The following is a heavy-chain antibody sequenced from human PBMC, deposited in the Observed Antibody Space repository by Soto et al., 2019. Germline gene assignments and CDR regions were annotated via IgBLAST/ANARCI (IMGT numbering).Heavy chain of an antibody. J-gene: IGHJ5*02. CDR3: ARAGYFESRREFYP. CDR2: MNPNSGNT. CDR1: GDTFNNYD. D-gene: IGHD3-9*01. Sequence: QVQLVQSGAEVKKPGASVKVSCKASGDTFNNYDINWVRQATGQRLEWLGWMNPNSGNTGYAQKFQGRVIMTRDSAIHRAYFELLILRAEDTVIYYCARAGYFESRREFYPWGQGTLVTCSS. V-gene: IGHV1-8*01.